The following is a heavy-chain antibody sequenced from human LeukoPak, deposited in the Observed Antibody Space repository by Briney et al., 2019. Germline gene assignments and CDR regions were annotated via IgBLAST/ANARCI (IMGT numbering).Heavy chain of an antibody. J-gene: IGHJ4*02. D-gene: IGHD3/OR15-3a*01. Sequence: ASVKVSCKASGYTFTGKFINWVRQAPGRGLGWMGWIDPNSGGTDYAQKFQGRVTMTRDTSIVTAYMDLSRLISDDTAVYYCARDREGLAYFDFWGQGTLVTVSS. CDR1: GYTFTGKF. CDR2: IDPNSGGT. CDR3: ARDREGLAYFDF. V-gene: IGHV1-2*02.